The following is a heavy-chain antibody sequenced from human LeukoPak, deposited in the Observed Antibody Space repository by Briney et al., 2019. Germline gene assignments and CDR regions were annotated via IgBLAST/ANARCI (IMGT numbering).Heavy chain of an antibody. CDR3: ARDWDSRNNYFDP. Sequence: GASVKVSCKASGYTFTSYGISWVRQAPGQGLEWMGWTSAHNDDTNYAKTLQGRLTMTTDISTSTAYMELTSLRSDDTAFYYCARDWDSRNNYFDPWGQGTLVTVSS. V-gene: IGHV1-18*01. J-gene: IGHJ5*02. CDR2: TSAHNDDT. D-gene: IGHD1-26*01. CDR1: GYTFTSYG.